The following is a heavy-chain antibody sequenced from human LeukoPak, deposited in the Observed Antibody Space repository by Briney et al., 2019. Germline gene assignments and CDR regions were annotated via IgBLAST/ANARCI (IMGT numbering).Heavy chain of an antibody. D-gene: IGHD3-22*01. J-gene: IGHJ4*02. CDR2: ISPNSGDT. Sequence: GASVKVSCKASGYTFTDYYMHWVRQAPGQGLEWMGWISPNSGDTNYAQNFQGRVTMTRDTSIGTAYMELSRRRSDDTAVYYCARVGNYYDSDGYYGFDYWGQGTLVTVSS. CDR1: GYTFTDYY. V-gene: IGHV1-2*02. CDR3: ARVGNYYDSDGYYGFDY.